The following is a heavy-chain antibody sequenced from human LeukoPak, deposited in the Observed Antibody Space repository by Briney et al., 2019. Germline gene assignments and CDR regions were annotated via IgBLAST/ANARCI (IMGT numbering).Heavy chain of an antibody. CDR2: INSDGSEG. CDR1: GFTFSGFW. D-gene: IGHD6-6*01. CDR3: ERSSYSSASSV. V-gene: IGHV3-7*03. J-gene: IGHJ3*01. Sequence: GGSLRLSCAVSGFTFSGFWMSWSRQAPGKGLEWVASINSDGSEGYYADVVKGRFTISRDNAKNSLYLQINSLRAEDTAGYYCERSSYSSASSVWGQGTMVTVSS.